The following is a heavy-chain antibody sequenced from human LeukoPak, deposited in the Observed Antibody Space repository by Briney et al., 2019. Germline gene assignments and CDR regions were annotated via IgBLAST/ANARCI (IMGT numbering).Heavy chain of an antibody. V-gene: IGHV1-69*13. CDR3: ARSQSYYYDSSGGSEYFQH. Sequence: ASVKVSCKASGGTFISYAISWVRQAPGQGLEWMGGIIPIFGTANYAQKFQGRVTITADESTSTAYMELSSLRSEDTAVYYCARSQSYYYDSSGGSEYFQHWGQGTLVTVSS. CDR2: IIPIFGTA. J-gene: IGHJ1*01. D-gene: IGHD3-22*01. CDR1: GGTFISYA.